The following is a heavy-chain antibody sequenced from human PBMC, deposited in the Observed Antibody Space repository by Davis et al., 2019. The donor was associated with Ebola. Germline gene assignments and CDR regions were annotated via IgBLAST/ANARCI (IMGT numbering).Heavy chain of an antibody. CDR2: IYYSGST. CDR1: GGSISSYY. D-gene: IGHD2-21*02. Sequence: MPGGSLRLSCTVSGGSISSYYWSWIRQPPGKGLEWIGYIYYSGSTYYNPSLKSRVTISVDTSKNQFSLKLSSVTAADTAVYYCARLGDSSAYWGQGTLVTVSS. CDR3: ARLGDSSAY. V-gene: IGHV4-59*08. J-gene: IGHJ4*02.